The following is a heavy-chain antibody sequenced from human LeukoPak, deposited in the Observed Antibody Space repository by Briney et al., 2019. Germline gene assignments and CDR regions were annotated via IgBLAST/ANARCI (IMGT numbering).Heavy chain of an antibody. CDR1: GGSISSGGYY. J-gene: IGHJ4*02. CDR2: IYHSGST. V-gene: IGHV4-30-2*01. D-gene: IGHD6-6*01. CDR3: ARGKQLVLDY. Sequence: SQTLSLTCTVSGGSISSGGYYWSWIRQPPGKGLEWIGYIYHSGSTYYNPSLKSRVTISVDRSKNQFSLKLSSVTAADTAVYYCARGKQLVLDYWGQGTLVTVSS.